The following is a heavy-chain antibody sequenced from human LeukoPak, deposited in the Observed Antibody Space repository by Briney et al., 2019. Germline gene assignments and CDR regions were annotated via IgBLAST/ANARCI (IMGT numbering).Heavy chain of an antibody. D-gene: IGHD6-13*01. CDR3: ARDGPGYSSSWYPTSYYGMDV. J-gene: IGHJ6*02. CDR2: ISYDGSNK. Sequence: GRSLRLSCAASGFTFSSYGMHWVRQAPGKGLEWVAVISYDGSNKYYADSVKGRFTISRDNSKNTLYLQMNSLRAEDTAVYYCARDGPGYSSSWYPTSYYGMDVWGQGTTVTVSS. V-gene: IGHV3-30*03. CDR1: GFTFSSYG.